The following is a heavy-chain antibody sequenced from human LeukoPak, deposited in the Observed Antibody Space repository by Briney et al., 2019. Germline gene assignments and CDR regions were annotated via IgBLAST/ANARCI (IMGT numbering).Heavy chain of an antibody. CDR1: GFIFSDYY. J-gene: IGHJ4*02. Sequence: GGSLRLSCAVSGFIFSDYYMSWIRQAPGKGLEWVAYISSGSGATIHYTDSVKGRFTISRDNAKNSLYLQMNSLRVEDTAVYYCAREYHSAHFYWGPGTLVTVSS. CDR3: AREYHSAHFY. V-gene: IGHV3-11*04. D-gene: IGHD3-3*02. CDR2: ISSGSGATI.